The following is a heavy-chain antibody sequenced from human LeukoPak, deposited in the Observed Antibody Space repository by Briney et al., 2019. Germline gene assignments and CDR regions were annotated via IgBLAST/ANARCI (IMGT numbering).Heavy chain of an antibody. CDR2: ISSSSSYI. CDR3: ARGMRGDWFDP. V-gene: IGHV3-21*01. Sequence: PGGSLRLSCAASGFTFSSYSMNWVRQAPGKGLEWVSSISSSSSYIYYADSVKGRFTISRDSAKNSLYLQMNSLRAEDTAVYYCARGMRGDWFDPWGQGTLVTVSS. D-gene: IGHD3-16*01. J-gene: IGHJ5*02. CDR1: GFTFSSYS.